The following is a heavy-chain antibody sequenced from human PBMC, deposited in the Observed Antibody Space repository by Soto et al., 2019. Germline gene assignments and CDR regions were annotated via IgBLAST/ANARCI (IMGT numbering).Heavy chain of an antibody. J-gene: IGHJ4*02. CDR1: GFTFSSYG. CDR2: IRYDGSNK. V-gene: IGHV3-33*01. D-gene: IGHD5-12*01. CDR3: ARDLSRRDGYNFSAY. Sequence: QVQLVESGGGVVQPGRSLRLSCAASGFTFSSYGMHWVRQAPGKGLEWVAVIRYDGSNKYYADSVKGRFTISRDNSKNTLYLQMNSLRAEDTAVYYCARDLSRRDGYNFSAYWGQGTLVTVSS.